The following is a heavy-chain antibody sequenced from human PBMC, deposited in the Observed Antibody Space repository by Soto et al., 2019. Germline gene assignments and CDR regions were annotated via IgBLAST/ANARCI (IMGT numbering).Heavy chain of an antibody. CDR2: ISNDALNK. V-gene: IGHV3-30*03. CDR3: ARPRRVYYYYYGMDV. J-gene: IGHJ6*02. CDR1: GFTFSGYG. Sequence: QVQLVESGGGVVQPGRSLRLSCAASGFTFSGYGMHWVRQAPGKGLEWVAVISNDALNKYYADSVKGRFAISRDDSRNTLYLQMNSLRAEDTAVYYCARPRRVYYYYYGMDVWGQGTTVTVSS.